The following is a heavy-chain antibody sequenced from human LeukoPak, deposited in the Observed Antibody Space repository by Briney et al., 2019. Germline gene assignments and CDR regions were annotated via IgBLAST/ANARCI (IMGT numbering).Heavy chain of an antibody. CDR1: GFTFSNYA. V-gene: IGHV3-9*01. CDR3: AKDRSGSSNDAFDI. CDR2: ISWNSGSI. J-gene: IGHJ3*02. Sequence: GGSLRLSCAASGFTFSNYAMSWVRQAPGKGLEWVSGISWNSGSIGYADSVKGRFTISRDNAQNSLYLQMSSLRAEDTALYYCAKDRSGSSNDAFDIWGQGIMVTVSS. D-gene: IGHD1-26*01.